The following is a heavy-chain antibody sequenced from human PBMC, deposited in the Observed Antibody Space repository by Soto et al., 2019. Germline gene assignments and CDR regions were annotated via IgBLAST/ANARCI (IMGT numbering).Heavy chain of an antibody. CDR1: GYPLTDFY. CDR2: INPHTGDT. V-gene: IGHV1-2*02. J-gene: IGHJ2*01. D-gene: IGHD6-25*01. CDR3: AREGGAAPGARREWYLDL. Sequence: QEQLVQSGAEVKKPGASVTVSCKTSGYPLTDFYIHWVRQAPGQGLEWMAWINPHTGDTNTALKFQGRVTMTRDTSINTAFMELTRLSSDDTAVYYCAREGGAAPGARREWYLDLWGRGTLVSVSS.